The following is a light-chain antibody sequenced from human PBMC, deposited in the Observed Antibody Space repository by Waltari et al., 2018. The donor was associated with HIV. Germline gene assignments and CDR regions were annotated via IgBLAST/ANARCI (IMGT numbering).Light chain of an antibody. CDR2: WAA. CDR3: QQDYKTPHT. CDR1: QNLFSGFNRRYY. V-gene: IGKV4-1*01. Sequence: DIVMTQSPDSLGVSLGERATIKCKSSQNLFSGFNRRYYLGWYQHKPGQPPKLHIYWAASREYWDPNRFSGICSGTHFPVTISSLQAEDVAIDYCQQDYKTPHTFGGGTKVEI. J-gene: IGKJ4*01.